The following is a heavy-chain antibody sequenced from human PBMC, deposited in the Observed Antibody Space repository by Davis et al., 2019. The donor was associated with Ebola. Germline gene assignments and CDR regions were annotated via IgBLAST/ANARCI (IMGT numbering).Heavy chain of an antibody. V-gene: IGHV4-39*07. J-gene: IGHJ4*02. Sequence: PSETLSLTCTVSGGSISSSSYYWGWIRQPPGKGLEWIGSIYYSGSTYYNPSLESRLTISVDTSRNQFSLRLTSMTAADTAVYYCARKGARKGAYCSPTSCYAPYDYWGRGTLVTVSS. CDR1: GGSISSSSYY. D-gene: IGHD2-2*01. CDR3: ARKGARKGAYCSPTSCYAPYDY. CDR2: IYYSGST.